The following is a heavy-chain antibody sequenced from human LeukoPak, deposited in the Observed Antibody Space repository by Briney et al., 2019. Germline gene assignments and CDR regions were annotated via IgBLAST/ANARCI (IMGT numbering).Heavy chain of an antibody. V-gene: IGHV1-69*04. J-gene: IGHJ3*02. Sequence: GASVKVSCKASGGTFSSYAISWVRQAPGQGLEWMGRIIPILGIANYAQKFQGRVTITADKSTSTAYMELSSLISEDTAVYYCASPGSSGWHDAFDIWGQGTMVTVSS. CDR3: ASPGSSGWHDAFDI. CDR2: IIPILGIA. D-gene: IGHD6-19*01. CDR1: GGTFSSYA.